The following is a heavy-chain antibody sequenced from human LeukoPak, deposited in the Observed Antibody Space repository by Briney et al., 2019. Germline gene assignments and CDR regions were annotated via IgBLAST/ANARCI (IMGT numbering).Heavy chain of an antibody. V-gene: IGHV3-53*01. CDR1: GFTVSSNY. Sequence: QVGGSLRLSCSASGFTVSSNYMSWLRQAPGKGLEWVSVIYSGGSTYYADSVKGRFTISRDNPKNTVYLQMNSLRAEDTAVYFCARAVPIGTGWDAFDVWGQGTLVTVSS. CDR3: ARAVPIGTGWDAFDV. D-gene: IGHD6-19*01. CDR2: IYSGGST. J-gene: IGHJ3*01.